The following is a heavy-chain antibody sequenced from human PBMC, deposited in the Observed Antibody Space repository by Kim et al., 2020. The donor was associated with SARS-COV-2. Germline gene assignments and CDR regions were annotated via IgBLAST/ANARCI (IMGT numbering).Heavy chain of an antibody. Sequence: GGSLRLSCAASGFTFSSYEMNWVRQAPGKGLEWLSYISGSGRSIYYADSVRGRFTISRDNAKNSLYLQMNSLRAEDTAVYYCAREHGEGWGMDVWGQGTTVTVSS. D-gene: IGHD2-21*01. CDR3: AREHGEGWGMDV. V-gene: IGHV3-48*03. J-gene: IGHJ6*02. CDR1: GFTFSSYE. CDR2: ISGSGRSI.